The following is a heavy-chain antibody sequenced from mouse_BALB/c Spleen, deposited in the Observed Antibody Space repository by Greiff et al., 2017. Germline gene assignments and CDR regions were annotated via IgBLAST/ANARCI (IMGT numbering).Heavy chain of an antibody. V-gene: IGHV3-6*02. J-gene: IGHJ2*01. CDR3: ARDRYYYGSSFDY. D-gene: IGHD1-1*01. CDR2: ISYDGSN. CDR1: GYSITSGYY. Sequence: DVQLQESGPGLVKPSQSLSLTCSVTGYSITSGYYWNWIRQFPGNKLEWMGYISYDGSNNYNPSLKNRISITRDTSKNQFFLKLNSVTTEDSATYYCARDRYYYGSSFDYWGQGTTLTVSS.